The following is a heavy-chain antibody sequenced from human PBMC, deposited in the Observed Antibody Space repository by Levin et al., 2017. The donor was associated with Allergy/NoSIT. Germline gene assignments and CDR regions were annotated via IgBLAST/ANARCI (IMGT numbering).Heavy chain of an antibody. CDR2: IWYDGSNK. D-gene: IGHD2-15*01. Sequence: PGGSLRLSCAASGFTFSSYGMHWVRQAPGKGLEWVAVIWYDGSNKYYADSVKGRFTISRDNSKNTLYLQMNSLRAEDTAVYYCARGEDIVVVVAANNYYMDVWGKGTTVTVSS. CDR3: ARGEDIVVVVAANNYYMDV. V-gene: IGHV3-33*01. J-gene: IGHJ6*03. CDR1: GFTFSSYG.